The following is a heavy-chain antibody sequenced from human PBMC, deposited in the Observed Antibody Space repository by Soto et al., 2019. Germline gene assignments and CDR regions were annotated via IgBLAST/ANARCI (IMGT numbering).Heavy chain of an antibody. V-gene: IGHV3-48*03. CDR1: GFTFSSYE. CDR2: ISSSGSTI. J-gene: IGHJ4*02. Sequence: ESGGGLVQPGGSLRLSCAASGFTFSSYEMNWVRQAPGKGLEWVSYISSSGSTIYYADSVKGRFTISRDNAKNSLYLQMNSLRAEDTAVYYCARAGYSYGFDYFDYWGQGTLVTVSS. CDR3: ARAGYSYGFDYFDY. D-gene: IGHD5-18*01.